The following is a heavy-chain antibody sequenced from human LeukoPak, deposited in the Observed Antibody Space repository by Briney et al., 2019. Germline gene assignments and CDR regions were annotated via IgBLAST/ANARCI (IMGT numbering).Heavy chain of an antibody. Sequence: ASVKVACKASAYTFTSYDINWERQATGQGLEWMGWMNPNSGNTGYAQKFQGRVTMTRNTSISTAYMELSSLRSEDTAVYYCARGRGSWLWGRSPDAFNIWRQGTMLSVSS. CDR1: AYTFTSYD. CDR2: MNPNSGNT. D-gene: IGHD3-16*01. V-gene: IGHV1-8*01. CDR3: ARGRGSWLWGRSPDAFNI. J-gene: IGHJ3*02.